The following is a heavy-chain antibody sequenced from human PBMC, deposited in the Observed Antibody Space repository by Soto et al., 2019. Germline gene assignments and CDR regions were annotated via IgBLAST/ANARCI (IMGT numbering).Heavy chain of an antibody. D-gene: IGHD3-9*01. CDR3: ATHILTGYYAYYFDY. Sequence: GGSLRLSCAASGFTFSSYGMHWVRQAPGKGLEWVAVISYDGSNKYYADSVKGRFTISRDNSKNTLYLQMNSLRAEDTAVYYCATHILTGYYAYYFDYWGQGTMVTVSS. CDR1: GFTFSSYG. CDR2: ISYDGSNK. J-gene: IGHJ4*02. V-gene: IGHV3-30*03.